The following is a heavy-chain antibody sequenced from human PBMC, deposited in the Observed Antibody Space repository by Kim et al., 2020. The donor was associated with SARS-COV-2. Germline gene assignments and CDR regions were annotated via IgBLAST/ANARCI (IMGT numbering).Heavy chain of an antibody. CDR2: ISSSGNTI. D-gene: IGHD1-26*01. Sequence: GGSLRLSCAASGFTFSDYYMSCIRQAPGKGLEWVSYISSSGNTIYYADSVKGRFTISRDKAKNSLYLQMNSLRAEDTAVYYCVREEGSYPRSFDYWGQGT. CDR1: GFTFSDYY. V-gene: IGHV3-11*01. CDR3: VREEGSYPRSFDY. J-gene: IGHJ4*02.